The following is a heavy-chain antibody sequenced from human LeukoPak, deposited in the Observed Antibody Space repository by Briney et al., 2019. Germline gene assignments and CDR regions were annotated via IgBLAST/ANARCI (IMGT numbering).Heavy chain of an antibody. Sequence: GGSLRLSCAASGFTFSSYAMSWVRQAPGKGLEWVSAISGSGGSTYYADSVKGRFTISRDNSKNTLYLQMKSLRAEDTAVYYCAKGTPSSGYSYGMDVWGQGTTVTVSS. V-gene: IGHV3-23*01. CDR2: ISGSGGST. D-gene: IGHD3-22*01. CDR3: AKGTPSSGYSYGMDV. CDR1: GFTFSSYA. J-gene: IGHJ6*02.